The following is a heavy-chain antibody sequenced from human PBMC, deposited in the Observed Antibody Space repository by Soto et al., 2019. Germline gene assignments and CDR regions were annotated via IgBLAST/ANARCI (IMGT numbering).Heavy chain of an antibody. V-gene: IGHV1-18*01. CDR2: ISGYNGDA. D-gene: IGHD2-15*01. J-gene: IGHJ4*02. Sequence: VSVKVSCKASGYTFTRYGISWVRQAPGQGLEWMGWISGYNGDANYAQSFQGRVTITRDTSASTAYMELSSLRSEDTAVYYCARDLGGWPDYWGQGTLVTVSS. CDR1: GYTFTRYG. CDR3: ARDLGGWPDY.